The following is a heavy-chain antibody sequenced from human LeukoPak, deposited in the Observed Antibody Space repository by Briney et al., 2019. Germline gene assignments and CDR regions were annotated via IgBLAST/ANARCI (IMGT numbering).Heavy chain of an antibody. CDR3: ARMSTVRDFQH. V-gene: IGHV4-59*01. CDR2: FYNSGSS. CDR1: GGSISDYY. J-gene: IGHJ1*01. Sequence: SETLSLTCTVSGGSISDYYRGWIRQPPGKGLEWIGYFYNSGSSTYNPSLKSRVTISVDTSKNQFSLKLSSVTAADTAVYYCARMSTVRDFQHWGQGTLVTVSS. D-gene: IGHD4-17*01.